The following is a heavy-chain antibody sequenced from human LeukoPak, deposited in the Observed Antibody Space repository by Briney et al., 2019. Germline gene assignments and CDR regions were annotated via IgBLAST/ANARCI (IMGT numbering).Heavy chain of an antibody. Sequence: GGSLRLSCAASGFTFSSYAMSWVRQAPGKGLEWVSAISGSGGSTYYADSVKGRFTISRDNSKNTLYLQMNSLRAEDTAVYYCAKGLDTHHFLGDNGFDPWGQGTLVTVSS. D-gene: IGHD3-3*01. CDR2: ISGSGGST. CDR1: GFTFSSYA. V-gene: IGHV3-23*01. CDR3: AKGLDTHHFLGDNGFDP. J-gene: IGHJ5*02.